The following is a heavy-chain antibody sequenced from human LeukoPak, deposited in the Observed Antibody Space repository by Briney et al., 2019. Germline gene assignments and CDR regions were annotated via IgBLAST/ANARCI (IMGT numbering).Heavy chain of an antibody. CDR1: GGSFSGYY. CDR3: EREKTYYYDSSGYHREAFDI. V-gene: IGHV4-34*01. Sequence: SETLSLTCAVYGGSFSGYYWSWIRQPPGKGLEWIGEINHSGSTNYNPSLKSLVTISVDTSKNQFSLKLSSVTAADTAVYYCEREKTYYYDSSGYHREAFDIWGQGTMVTVSS. D-gene: IGHD3-22*01. J-gene: IGHJ3*02. CDR2: INHSGST.